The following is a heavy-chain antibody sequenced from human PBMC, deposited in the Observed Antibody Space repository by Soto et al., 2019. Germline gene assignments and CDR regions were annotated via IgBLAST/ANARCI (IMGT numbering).Heavy chain of an antibody. J-gene: IGHJ6*02. V-gene: IGHV1-58*01. D-gene: IGHD2-2*01. CDR3: AAVDCSSTSCYYYYYGMDV. CDR1: GFTFTSSA. Sequence: QMQLVQSGPEVKKPGTSVKVSCKASGFTFTSSAVQWVRQARGQRLEWIGWIVVGSGNTNYAQKFQERVTITRDMSTSTAYMELSSLRSDDTAVYYCAAVDCSSTSCYYYYYGMDVWGQGTTVTVSS. CDR2: IVVGSGNT.